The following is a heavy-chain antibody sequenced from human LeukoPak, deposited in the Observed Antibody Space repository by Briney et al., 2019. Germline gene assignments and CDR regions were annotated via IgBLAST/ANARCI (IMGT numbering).Heavy chain of an antibody. V-gene: IGHV3-64*01. J-gene: IGHJ4*02. Sequence: PGGSLRLSCAASGFTFSSYAMHWVRQAPGKGLEYVSAISSNGGSTYYANSVKGRFTISRDHPKNTLYLQMGSLRAEDMAVYYCARDRGDSSSSSYFDYWGQGTLVTVSS. D-gene: IGHD6-6*01. CDR1: GFTFSSYA. CDR3: ARDRGDSSSSSYFDY. CDR2: ISSNGGST.